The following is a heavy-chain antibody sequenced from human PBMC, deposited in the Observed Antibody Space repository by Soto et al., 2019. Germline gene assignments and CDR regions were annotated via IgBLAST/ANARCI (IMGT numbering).Heavy chain of an antibody. V-gene: IGHV1-69*02. CDR3: ARGWNVVVPASDYYFDY. CDR2: IIPILGIA. J-gene: IGHJ4*02. D-gene: IGHD2-2*01. CDR1: GGTFSSYT. Sequence: ASVKVSCKASGGTFSSYTISWVRQAPGQGLEWMGRIIPILGIANYAQKFQGRVTITADKSTSTAYMELSSLRSEDTAVYYCARGWNVVVPASDYYFDYWGQGTLVTVSS.